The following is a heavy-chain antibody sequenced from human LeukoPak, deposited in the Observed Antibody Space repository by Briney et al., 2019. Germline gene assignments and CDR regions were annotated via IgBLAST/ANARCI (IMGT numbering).Heavy chain of an antibody. J-gene: IGHJ4*02. D-gene: IGHD6-19*01. CDR1: GYIFTNYG. CDR3: ARDLYSSGWFGY. Sequence: GASVKVSCKASGYIFTNYGISWVRQAPGQGFEWMGWISTQNGNTKYVQKFQGRVTMTTDTSTSTAYMELRSLRSDDTALYYCARDLYSSGWFGYWGQGTLVTVSS. V-gene: IGHV1-18*01. CDR2: ISTQNGNT.